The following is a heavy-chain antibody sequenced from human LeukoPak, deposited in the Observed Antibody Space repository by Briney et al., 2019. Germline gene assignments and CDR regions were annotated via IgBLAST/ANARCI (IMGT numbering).Heavy chain of an antibody. CDR3: ARSVVPSNWFDP. Sequence: ASVKVSCKVSGYTLTELSMHWVRQAPGKGLEWMGGFDPEDGETLYAQKFQGRVTMTRDTSISTAYMELSRLRSDDTAVYYCARSVVPSNWFDPWGQGTLVTVSS. J-gene: IGHJ5*02. D-gene: IGHD2-2*01. CDR1: GYTLTELS. V-gene: IGHV1-24*01. CDR2: FDPEDGET.